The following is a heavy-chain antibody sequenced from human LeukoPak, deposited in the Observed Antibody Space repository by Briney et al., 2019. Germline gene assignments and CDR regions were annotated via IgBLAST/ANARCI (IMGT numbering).Heavy chain of an antibody. J-gene: IGHJ6*03. CDR2: IIPIFGTA. CDR1: GGTFSSYA. Sequence: GASAKVSCKASGGTFSSYAISWVRQAPGQGLEWMGGIIPIFGTANYAQKFQGRVTITADESTSTAYMELSSLRSEDTAVYYCAREGDYPTYYYYMDVWGKGTTVTISS. V-gene: IGHV1-69*13. CDR3: AREGDYPTYYYYMDV. D-gene: IGHD4/OR15-4a*01.